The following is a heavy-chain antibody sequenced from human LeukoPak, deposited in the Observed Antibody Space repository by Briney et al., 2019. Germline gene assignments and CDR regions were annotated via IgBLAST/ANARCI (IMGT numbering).Heavy chain of an antibody. V-gene: IGHV1-2*02. D-gene: IGHD3-22*01. CDR2: INPNSGGT. J-gene: IGHJ4*02. CDR3: ARGPSSGYAGTIDY. CDR1: GYTFTGYY. Sequence: ASVKVSCKASGYTFTGYYMHWVRQAPGQGLEWMGWINPNSGGTNYAQKFQGRVTMTRDTSISTAYTELSRLRSDDTAVYYCARGPSSGYAGTIDYWGQGTLVTVSS.